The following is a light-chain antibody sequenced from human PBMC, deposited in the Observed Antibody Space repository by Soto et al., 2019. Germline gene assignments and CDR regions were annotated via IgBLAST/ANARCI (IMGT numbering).Light chain of an antibody. Sequence: AIQMTQSPSSLSASVGDRVTITCRASQGIRNDLGWYQQKPGKVPKLLIYKASTLESGVPSRFSGSASGTEFTLTISSLQPDDFATYYCQRYDSFRTFGQGTKVDIK. V-gene: IGKV1-13*02. J-gene: IGKJ1*01. CDR3: QRYDSFRT. CDR2: KAS. CDR1: QGIRND.